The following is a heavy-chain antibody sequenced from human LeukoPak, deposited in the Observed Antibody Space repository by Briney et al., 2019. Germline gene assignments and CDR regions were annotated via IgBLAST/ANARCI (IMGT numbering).Heavy chain of an antibody. CDR2: ITNSGSSI. Sequence: PGGSLRLSCAASGFTFSSYEMNWVRQAPGKGLEWLSHITNSGSSIQYADSVKGLFTISRDNAKNSLYLQMNSLRAEDTAVYYCARTRDGPFEYWGQGTLVTVSS. D-gene: IGHD5-24*01. CDR3: ARTRDGPFEY. J-gene: IGHJ4*02. V-gene: IGHV3-48*03. CDR1: GFTFSSYE.